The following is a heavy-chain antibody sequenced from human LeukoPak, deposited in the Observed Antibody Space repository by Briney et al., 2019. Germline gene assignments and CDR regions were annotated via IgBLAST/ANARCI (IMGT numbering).Heavy chain of an antibody. J-gene: IGHJ4*02. Sequence: GGSLRLSCAASGFTFSDYAMSWVRQAPGKGLEWVSAISGSGGSTYYADSVKGRFTTSRDNSKNTLYLQMNSLRAEDTAVYYCAKGTNGYSSPDDYWGQGTLVTVSS. D-gene: IGHD6-13*01. CDR1: GFTFSDYA. V-gene: IGHV3-23*01. CDR3: AKGTNGYSSPDDY. CDR2: ISGSGGST.